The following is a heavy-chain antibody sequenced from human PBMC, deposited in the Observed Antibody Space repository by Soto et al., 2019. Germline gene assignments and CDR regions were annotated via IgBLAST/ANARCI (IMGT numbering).Heavy chain of an antibody. D-gene: IGHD1-7*01. V-gene: IGHV1-3*05. CDR3: ARDPWNYVSGWFDP. CDR2: INAGNCNT. J-gene: IGHJ5*02. CDR1: GYTFTSYT. Sequence: QVQLVQSGAEEKKPGASVKVSCKASGYTFTSYTMHWVRQAPGQRLEWMGWINAGNCNTKFSQKFQGRVTITRDTSASTAYMELSSLRSEDTAVYYCARDPWNYVSGWFDPWGQGTLVTVSS.